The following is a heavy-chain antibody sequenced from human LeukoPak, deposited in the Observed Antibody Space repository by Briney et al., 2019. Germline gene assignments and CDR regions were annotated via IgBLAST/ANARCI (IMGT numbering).Heavy chain of an antibody. Sequence: PGRSLRLSCAASGFTFSSYGMHWVRQAPGKGLEWVAVIWYDGSNKYYADSVKGRFTISRDNSKNTLYLQMNSLRAEDTAVYYCARERIDYGDYGYFDYWGQGTLVTVSS. V-gene: IGHV3-33*01. CDR2: IWYDGSNK. J-gene: IGHJ4*02. CDR3: ARERIDYGDYGYFDY. CDR1: GFTFSSYG. D-gene: IGHD4-17*01.